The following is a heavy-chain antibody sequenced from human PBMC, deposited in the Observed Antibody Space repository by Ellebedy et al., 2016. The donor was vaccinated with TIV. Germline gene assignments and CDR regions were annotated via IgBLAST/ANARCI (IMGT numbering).Heavy chain of an antibody. CDR2: ISGSGDTT. D-gene: IGHD3-22*01. J-gene: IGHJ4*02. Sequence: GGSLRLSXAASGFTFSSYFMSWVCQAPGKGLEWVSVISGSGDTTYYAASVKGRFTISRDNSKNTLYLQMNSLRAEDTAVYYCAKEGRRNYDTSGYPYYFDYWGQGILVTVSS. CDR1: GFTFSSYF. V-gene: IGHV3-23*01. CDR3: AKEGRRNYDTSGYPYYFDY.